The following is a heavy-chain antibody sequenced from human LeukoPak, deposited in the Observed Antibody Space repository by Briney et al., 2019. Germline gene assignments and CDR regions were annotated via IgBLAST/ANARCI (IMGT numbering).Heavy chain of an antibody. J-gene: IGHJ4*02. V-gene: IGHV3-48*01. Sequence: GGSLRLPCAASGFTFSSYSMNWVRQAPGKGLEWVSYISSSSSTIYYPDSVKGRFTISRDNSKNTLYLQMNSLRAEDTAVYYCAKDASRYGDGPGYWGQGTLVTVSS. CDR1: GFTFSSYS. CDR3: AKDASRYGDGPGY. CDR2: ISSSSSTI. D-gene: IGHD4-17*01.